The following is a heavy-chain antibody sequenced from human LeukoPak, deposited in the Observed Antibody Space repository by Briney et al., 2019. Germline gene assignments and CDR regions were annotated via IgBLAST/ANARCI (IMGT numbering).Heavy chain of an antibody. CDR2: INPSGGST. D-gene: IGHD1-26*01. CDR3: ARSNVGGGSYYDPHDAFDI. V-gene: IGHV1-46*01. Sequence: ASVTVSCKASGYTFTSYYMHWVRQAPGQGLEWMGLINPSGGSTSYAQKFQGRVTMTRDMSTSTVYMELSSLRSEDTAVYYCARSNVGGGSYYDPHDAFDIWGQGTMVTVSS. CDR1: GYTFTSYY. J-gene: IGHJ3*02.